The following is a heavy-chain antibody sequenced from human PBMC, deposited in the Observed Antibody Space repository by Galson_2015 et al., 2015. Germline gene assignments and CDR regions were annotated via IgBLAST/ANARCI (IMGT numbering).Heavy chain of an antibody. Sequence: SLRLSCAASGFTFSSYAMSWVRQAPGKGLEWVSAISGSGGSTYYADSVKGRFTISRDNSKNTLYLQMNSLRAEDTAVYYCASRKRGSGYSGAFDIWGQGTMVTVSS. CDR3: ASRKRGSGYSGAFDI. CDR1: GFTFSSYA. J-gene: IGHJ3*02. V-gene: IGHV3-23*01. D-gene: IGHD5-12*01. CDR2: ISGSGGST.